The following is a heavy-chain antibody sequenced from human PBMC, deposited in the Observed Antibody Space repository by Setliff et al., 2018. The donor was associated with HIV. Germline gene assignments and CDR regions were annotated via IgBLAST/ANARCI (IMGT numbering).Heavy chain of an antibody. J-gene: IGHJ3*02. CDR1: GYTFSTYG. Sequence: GASVKVSCKASGYTFSTYGISWVRQAPGQGLEWMGWISAYNGNTNYAQKPQGRVTVTTDTSTSTAYMELRSLRSDDTAVYYCARDRGVYCISSSCYSPVDAFDIWGQGTMVTVSS. D-gene: IGHD2-2*01. CDR2: ISAYNGNT. CDR3: ARDRGVYCISSSCYSPVDAFDI. V-gene: IGHV1-18*01.